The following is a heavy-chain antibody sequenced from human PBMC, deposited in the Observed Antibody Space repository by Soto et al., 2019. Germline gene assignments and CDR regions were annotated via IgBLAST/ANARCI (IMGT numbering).Heavy chain of an antibody. J-gene: IGHJ4*02. CDR2: ISPYSGNT. D-gene: IGHD3-3*02. CDR3: ARRQGTFNNFGVVTEADY. Sequence: QVQLVQSGAEVKKPGASVKVSCKASGYTFSSYEISWVRQAPRQGLEWMGWISPYSGNTNYAQKVRGRVIMTTDTSTNTAYMEMRSPRSDDTAIYYCARRQGTFNNFGVVTEADYWRQGTLVTVSS. V-gene: IGHV1-18*01. CDR1: GYTFSSYE.